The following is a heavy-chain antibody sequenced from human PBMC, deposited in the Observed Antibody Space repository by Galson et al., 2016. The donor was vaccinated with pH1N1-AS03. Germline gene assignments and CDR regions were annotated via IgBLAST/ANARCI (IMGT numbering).Heavy chain of an antibody. D-gene: IGHD3-9*01. Sequence: SLRLSCAASGFTFNNFAMAWVRQCPGKGLEWVSGISGSGVTTYYADSVKGRFIISRDIYKNMLYLQMNSLRGEDSAVYYCARDHGRYSLLNWGQGTLVTVSS. CDR1: GFTFNNFA. CDR2: ISGSGVTT. J-gene: IGHJ4*02. CDR3: ARDHGRYSLLN. V-gene: IGHV3-23*01.